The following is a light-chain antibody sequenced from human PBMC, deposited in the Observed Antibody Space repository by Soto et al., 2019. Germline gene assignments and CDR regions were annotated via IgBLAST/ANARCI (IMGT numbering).Light chain of an antibody. Sequence: EIVLTQSPGTLSLSPGERATLSXXASQTVTSRNLAWYQQKPGQAPRLLIYGASRRATGIPDRFSGSGSGTDFTLTISRLEPEDCAVFYCQQYGSSPRTFGQGTKVDIK. CDR3: QQYGSSPRT. CDR1: QTVTSRN. V-gene: IGKV3-20*01. CDR2: GAS. J-gene: IGKJ1*01.